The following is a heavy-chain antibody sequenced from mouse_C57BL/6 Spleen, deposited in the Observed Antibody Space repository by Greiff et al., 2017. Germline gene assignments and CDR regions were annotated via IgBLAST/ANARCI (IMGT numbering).Heavy chain of an antibody. Sequence: VMLVESGPGLVAPSQSLSITCTVSGFSLTSYGVHWVRQPPGKGLEWLVVIWSDGSTTYNSALKSRLSISKDNSKSQVFLKMNSLQTDDTAMYYCARHGYDGYYNNAMDYWGQGTSVTVSS. V-gene: IGHV2-6-1*01. CDR1: GFSLTSYG. D-gene: IGHD2-3*01. J-gene: IGHJ4*01. CDR2: IWSDGST. CDR3: ARHGYDGYYNNAMDY.